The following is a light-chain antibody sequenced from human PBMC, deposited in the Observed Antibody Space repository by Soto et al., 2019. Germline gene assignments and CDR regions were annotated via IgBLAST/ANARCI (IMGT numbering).Light chain of an antibody. CDR1: SSDVGGSTY. V-gene: IGLV2-14*03. J-gene: IGLJ2*01. CDR2: DVS. CDR3: SSYRSGSTLV. Sequence: HSALTQPASVSGSPGQSITISCTGTSSDVGGSTYVSWYQQHPGKAPKLIIYDVSNRPSGISNRFSGSKSGNTASLTISGLQAEDEADYYCSSYRSGSTLVFGGGTKLTVL.